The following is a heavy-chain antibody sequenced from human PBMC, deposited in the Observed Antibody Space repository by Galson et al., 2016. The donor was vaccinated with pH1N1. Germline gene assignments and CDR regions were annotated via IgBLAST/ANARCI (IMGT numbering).Heavy chain of an antibody. CDR3: ARMDLIVGASTGAVDYYGMDV. D-gene: IGHD1-26*01. CDR2: ISPYNGNT. J-gene: IGHJ6*02. CDR1: GYTFNIYG. Sequence: SVKVSCKASGYTFNIYGISWVRQAPGQGLEWMGWISPYNGNTNYEQKFQGRVSMTTDTSSSIVYMELRTLRPDDTAVYFCARMDLIVGASTGAVDYYGMDVWGQGTTVTVSS. V-gene: IGHV1-18*01.